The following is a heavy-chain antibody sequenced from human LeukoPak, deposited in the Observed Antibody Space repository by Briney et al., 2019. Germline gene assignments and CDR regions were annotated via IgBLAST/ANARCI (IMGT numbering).Heavy chain of an antibody. J-gene: IGHJ4*02. CDR1: GGTFSSYA. Sequence: GASVKLSCKASGGTFSSYAISWVRQAPGQGLEWMGGIIPIFGTANYAQKFQGRVTITADESTSTAYMELSSLRSEDTAVYYCARVAAAGYPFDYWGQGTLVTVSS. D-gene: IGHD6-13*01. V-gene: IGHV1-69*13. CDR2: IIPIFGTA. CDR3: ARVAAAGYPFDY.